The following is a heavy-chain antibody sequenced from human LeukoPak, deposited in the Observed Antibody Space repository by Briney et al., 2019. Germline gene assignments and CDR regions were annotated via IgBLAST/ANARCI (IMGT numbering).Heavy chain of an antibody. Sequence: PGGSLRLSCAASGFTFSNYWMSWVRQAPGKELEWVANIKQDGSEKYHADSVKGRFTISRDNAKNSLYLQMNSLRAEDTAMFYCASGQGARVLDYWGQGTLVTVSS. J-gene: IGHJ4*02. CDR2: IKQDGSEK. CDR3: ASGQGARVLDY. V-gene: IGHV3-7*01. CDR1: GFTFSNYW. D-gene: IGHD1-26*01.